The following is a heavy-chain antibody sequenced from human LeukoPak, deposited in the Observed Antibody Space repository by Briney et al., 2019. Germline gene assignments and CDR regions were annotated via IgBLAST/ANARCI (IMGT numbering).Heavy chain of an antibody. CDR3: AKPTVGYTYGPFDH. CDR1: GFTFSSYS. CDR2: ISSSSSYI. V-gene: IGHV3-21*04. D-gene: IGHD5-18*01. Sequence: GGSLRLSCAASGFTFSSYSMNWVRQAPGKGLEWVSSISSSSSYIYYADSVKGRFTISRDNAKNSLFLQMNSLRADDTAVFYCAKPTVGYTYGPFDHWGPGILVIVSS. J-gene: IGHJ4*02.